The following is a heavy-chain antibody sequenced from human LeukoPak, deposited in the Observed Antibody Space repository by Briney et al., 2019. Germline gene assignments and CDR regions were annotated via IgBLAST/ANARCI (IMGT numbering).Heavy chain of an antibody. J-gene: IGHJ4*02. Sequence: PGGSLRLSCAASGFTFSTYSMNWVRQAPGKGLEWLSYINAASDATYYADSVKGRFTISRDNAKNSLYLQMNSLRAEDTAVYYCARDLSENYTIDYWGQGTLVTVSS. CDR2: INAASDAT. CDR3: ARDLSENYTIDY. CDR1: GFTFSTYS. D-gene: IGHD1-7*01. V-gene: IGHV3-48*01.